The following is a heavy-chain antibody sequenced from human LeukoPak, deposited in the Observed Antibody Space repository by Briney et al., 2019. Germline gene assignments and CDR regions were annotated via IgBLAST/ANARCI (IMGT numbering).Heavy chain of an antibody. J-gene: IGHJ5*02. Sequence: ASVTVSCKASGYTFTSYAMHWVRQAPGQRLEWMGWISAGNGNTKYSQKFQGRVTITRDTSASTAYMELSSLRSEGTAVYYCARGRCSSTSCAPWWFDPWGQGTLVTVSS. V-gene: IGHV1-3*01. D-gene: IGHD2-2*01. CDR1: GYTFTSYA. CDR2: ISAGNGNT. CDR3: ARGRCSSTSCAPWWFDP.